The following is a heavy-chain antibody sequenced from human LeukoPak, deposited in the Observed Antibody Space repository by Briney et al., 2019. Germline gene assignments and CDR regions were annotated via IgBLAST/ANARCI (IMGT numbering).Heavy chain of an antibody. Sequence: GESLKISCKGSGYSFTNHWIGWVRQMPGKGLEWMAIIYPGDSDTGYSPSFQGQVTISADKSISTAYLQWSSLKASDTAMYYCARLPQWGGTYHFDYWGQGTLLTVSS. CDR3: ARLPQWGGTYHFDY. CDR1: GYSFTNHW. D-gene: IGHD1-26*01. J-gene: IGHJ4*02. CDR2: IYPGDSDT. V-gene: IGHV5-51*01.